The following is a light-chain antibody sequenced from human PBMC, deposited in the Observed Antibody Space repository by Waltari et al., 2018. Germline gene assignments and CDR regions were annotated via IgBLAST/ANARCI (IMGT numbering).Light chain of an antibody. J-gene: IGKJ1*01. CDR1: QSIGYW. CDR3: QQYQTDPWT. Sequence: DIQMTQSPSTLSASVGDRGTITCRASQSIGYWLVWYQQKTGKVPKLIIYKASNLESGVPSRFSVSGSGTDFSLTINGLLPDDFATYYCQQYQTDPWTFGQGTKVEVK. V-gene: IGKV1-5*03. CDR2: KAS.